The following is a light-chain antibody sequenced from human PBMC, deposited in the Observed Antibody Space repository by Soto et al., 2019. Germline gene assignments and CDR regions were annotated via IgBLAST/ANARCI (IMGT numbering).Light chain of an antibody. Sequence: QSVRTQPPSVSGAPGQRVTISWTGSSSNIGAGYDVHWYQQLPGTAPKLLIYGNSNRPSGVPDRFSGSKSGTSASLAITGLQAEDEADYYCQSYDSSLSGSWVFGGGTKLTVL. CDR2: GNS. CDR1: SSNIGAGYD. V-gene: IGLV1-40*01. J-gene: IGLJ3*02. CDR3: QSYDSSLSGSWV.